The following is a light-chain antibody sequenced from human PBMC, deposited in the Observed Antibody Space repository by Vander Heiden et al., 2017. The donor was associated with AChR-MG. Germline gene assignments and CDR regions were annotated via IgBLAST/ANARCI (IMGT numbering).Light chain of an antibody. CDR1: QSITTY. Sequence: DIQMTHSPSSLSASVGDRITITCRASQSITTYLNWFQQKPGKAPKLLIYAASSLQSGVPSRFSGSGSGTDFTLTISRLQPEDFATYYCLQSDSTPQTFGQGTKVEI. J-gene: IGKJ2*01. V-gene: IGKV1-39*01. CDR3: LQSDSTPQT. CDR2: AAS.